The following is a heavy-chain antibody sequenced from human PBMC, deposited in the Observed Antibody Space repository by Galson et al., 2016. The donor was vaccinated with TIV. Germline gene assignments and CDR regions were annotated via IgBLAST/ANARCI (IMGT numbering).Heavy chain of an antibody. J-gene: IGHJ4*02. Sequence: SLRLSCAASGFPFSNYAMHWVRQAPGKGLEWVSSISGNGGHTYYADSVKGRFTISRDNSKNTLYLQMNSLRAVDSAVYYCAKGRLGILAPAVGYYFDYWSQGTLFTVSS. CDR1: GFPFSNYA. D-gene: IGHD2-2*01. CDR2: ISGNGGHT. CDR3: AKGRLGILAPAVGYYFDY. V-gene: IGHV3-23*01.